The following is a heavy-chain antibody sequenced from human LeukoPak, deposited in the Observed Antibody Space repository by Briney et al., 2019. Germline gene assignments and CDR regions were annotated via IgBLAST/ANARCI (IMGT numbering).Heavy chain of an antibody. J-gene: IGHJ4*02. Sequence: GASVKVSCKASGYTFTSYGISWVRQAPGQGLEWMGWINPNSGGTNYAQKFQGRVTMTRDTSISTAYMELSRLRSDDTAVYYCARVRCSSTSCYLSPDYWGQGTLVTVSS. CDR2: INPNSGGT. V-gene: IGHV1-2*02. D-gene: IGHD2-2*01. CDR1: GYTFTSYG. CDR3: ARVRCSSTSCYLSPDY.